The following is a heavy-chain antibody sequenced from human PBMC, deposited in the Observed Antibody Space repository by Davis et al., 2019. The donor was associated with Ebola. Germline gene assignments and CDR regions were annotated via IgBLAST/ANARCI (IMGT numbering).Heavy chain of an antibody. V-gene: IGHV3-23*01. CDR1: GFTFSSYA. CDR3: AKGYSSGWYGLGAFDY. Sequence: GESLKISCAASGFTFSSYAMSWVRQAPGKGLEWVSAISGSGGSTYYADSVKGRFTISRDNSKNTLYLQMNSLRAEDTAVYYCAKGYSSGWYGLGAFDYWGRGTLVTVSS. D-gene: IGHD6-19*01. CDR2: ISGSGGST. J-gene: IGHJ2*01.